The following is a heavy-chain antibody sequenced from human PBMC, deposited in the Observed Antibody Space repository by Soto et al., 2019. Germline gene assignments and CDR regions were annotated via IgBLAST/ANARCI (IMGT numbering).Heavy chain of an antibody. J-gene: IGHJ4*02. CDR3: ARARSRWELFFDY. CDR2: IFYRGTT. V-gene: IGHV4-30-4*01. Sequence: QVQLQESGPGLVKPSQTLSLTCTVSGGSISSGDTYWSWIRQTPGKGLEWIGYIFYRGTTDYNPSLESRITISVDTSENQCSLKLTSVTAADTAVYYCARARSRWELFFDYWGQGTLVTVSS. D-gene: IGHD1-26*01. CDR1: GGSISSGDTY.